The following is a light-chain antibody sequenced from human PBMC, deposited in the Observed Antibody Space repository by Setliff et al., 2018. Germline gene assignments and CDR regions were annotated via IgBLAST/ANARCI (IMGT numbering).Light chain of an antibody. CDR3: TSYTTGGTYV. Sequence: VLTQPASVSGSPGQAITISCTGTSSDVGGYNYVSWYQQHPGKVPKLMIYDVSNRPSGVSNRFSGSKSGDTASLTISGLQAEDEADYFCTSYTTGGTYVFGAGTKVTVL. V-gene: IGLV2-14*03. CDR1: SSDVGGYNY. CDR2: DVS. J-gene: IGLJ1*01.